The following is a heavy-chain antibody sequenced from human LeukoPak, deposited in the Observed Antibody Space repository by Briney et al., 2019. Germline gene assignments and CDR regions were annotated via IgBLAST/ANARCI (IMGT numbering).Heavy chain of an antibody. V-gene: IGHV3-23*01. CDR2: TSGSGDIR. Sequence: PGGSLRLSSAASGFTFKNYAMTWVRQAPGKGLEWVSRTSGSGDIRLYADSVKGRFTISRTNSENRLYLQMNSLRADDSGVYYCANYRSGGGGYYSGLEHWGQGTQVTASS. J-gene: IGHJ1*01. D-gene: IGHD2-15*01. CDR1: GFTFKNYA. CDR3: ANYRSGGGGYYSGLEH.